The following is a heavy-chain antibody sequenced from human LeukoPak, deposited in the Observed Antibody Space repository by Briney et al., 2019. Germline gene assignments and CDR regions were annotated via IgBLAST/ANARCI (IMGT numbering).Heavy chain of an antibody. J-gene: IGHJ4*02. CDR2: INQDGSEK. CDR1: GFTFSNYW. D-gene: IGHD3-22*01. V-gene: IGHV3-7*01. Sequence: GGSLRLSCVASGFTFSNYWMSWVRQAPGKGLERVANINQDGSEKYSVDSVKGRFTFSRDNAKNSLFLQMNSLRADDTAVYYCARDDSSGYYYFDNWSQGTLVTVSS. CDR3: ARDDSSGYYYFDN.